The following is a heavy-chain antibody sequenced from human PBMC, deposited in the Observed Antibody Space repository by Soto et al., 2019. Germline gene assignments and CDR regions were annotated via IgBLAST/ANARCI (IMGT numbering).Heavy chain of an antibody. V-gene: IGHV4-39*01. CDR2: LYYSGNT. D-gene: IGHD2-15*01. CDR1: GGSISSFNYF. J-gene: IGHJ5*02. Sequence: QLQLQESGPGLVKPSATLSLTCTVSGGSISSFNYFWGWIRQPPGKGLEWIGSLYYSGNTYYNPALQSLVTISVDTSKKQCTLTLRSVTAADTAVYYCARGGGSTFNWFDPWGQGSLVTVSP. CDR3: ARGGGSTFNWFDP.